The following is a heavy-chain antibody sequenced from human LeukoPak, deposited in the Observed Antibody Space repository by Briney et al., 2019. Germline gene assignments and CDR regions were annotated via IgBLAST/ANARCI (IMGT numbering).Heavy chain of an antibody. CDR1: GFTFSSYS. Sequence: GGSLRLSCAASGFTFSSYSMNWVRQAPGKGLEWVPHITASGTAMFYADSVKGRFTISRDNAKNSLYLQMNSLRDEDTAVYYCASSGSYRFDYWGQGTLVTVSS. V-gene: IGHV3-48*02. CDR3: ASSGSYRFDY. J-gene: IGHJ4*02. D-gene: IGHD1-26*01. CDR2: ITASGTAM.